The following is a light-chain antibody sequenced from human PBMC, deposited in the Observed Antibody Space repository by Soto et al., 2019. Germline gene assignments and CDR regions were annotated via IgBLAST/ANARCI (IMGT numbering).Light chain of an antibody. CDR2: GAS. CDR1: QSISSN. J-gene: IGKJ1*01. CDR3: QQYGSSLPWT. Sequence: EIVMTQSPGTLSVSPGQRATLSCRASQSISSNLAWYQQKPGQAPRLLIYGASSRATGIPDRFSGSGSGTDFTLTISRLEPEDFAVYYCQQYGSSLPWTFGQGTKVDIK. V-gene: IGKV3-20*01.